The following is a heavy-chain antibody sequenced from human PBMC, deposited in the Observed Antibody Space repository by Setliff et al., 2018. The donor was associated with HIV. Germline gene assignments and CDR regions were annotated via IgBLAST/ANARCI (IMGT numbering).Heavy chain of an antibody. CDR2: IYSGGST. J-gene: IGHJ5*02. CDR1: GFTVSSNH. Sequence: GESLKISCAASGFTVSSNHMSWVRQAPGKGLEWVSVIYSGGSTYYADSVKGRFTISRDNSKNTLYLQMNSLRAEDTAVYYCARVSPWFDPWGQGTLVTVSS. V-gene: IGHV3-53*01. CDR3: ARVSPWFDP.